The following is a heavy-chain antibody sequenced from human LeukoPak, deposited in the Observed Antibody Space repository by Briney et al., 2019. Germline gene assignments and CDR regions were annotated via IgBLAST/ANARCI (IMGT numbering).Heavy chain of an antibody. CDR1: GFTFSNYW. D-gene: IGHD3-10*01. J-gene: IGHJ3*02. V-gene: IGHV3-7*01. CDR2: IKQDGSAS. Sequence: GGSLRLSCAASGFTFSNYWMRWVRQAPGNGLEWVASIKQDGSASSYVDSVRGRFTISRDNARNSLYLQMNSLRAEDTALYYCARVSSGSLDMWGLGTMVTVSS. CDR3: ARVSSGSLDM.